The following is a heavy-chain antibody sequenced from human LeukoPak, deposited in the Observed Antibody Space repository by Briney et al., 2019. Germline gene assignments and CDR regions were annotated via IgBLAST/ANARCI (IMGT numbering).Heavy chain of an antibody. Sequence: GGSLRLSCAASGFTFSSYWMHWVRQAPGKGLVWVSRINSDGSSTSYANSVKGRFTIFRDSSKNTLYLQMDSLRAEDTALYYCTKAGPTYDMIIDYWGQGTLVTVSS. D-gene: IGHD3-16*01. CDR3: TKAGPTYDMIIDY. CDR1: GFTFSSYW. J-gene: IGHJ4*02. V-gene: IGHV3-74*01. CDR2: INSDGSST.